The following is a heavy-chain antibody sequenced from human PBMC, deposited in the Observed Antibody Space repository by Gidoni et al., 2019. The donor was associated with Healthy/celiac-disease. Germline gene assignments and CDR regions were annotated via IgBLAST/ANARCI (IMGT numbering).Heavy chain of an antibody. Sequence: EVQLLESGGGLVQPGGSLRLSCAASGFTFSSYDMSWVRQAPGKGLAWVSAIGGSGGSTYYADSVKGRFTISRDNSKNTLYLQMNSLRAEDTAVYYCAKGGLRFLEWLLERFDYWGQGTLVTVSS. D-gene: IGHD3-3*01. CDR2: IGGSGGST. CDR3: AKGGLRFLEWLLERFDY. CDR1: GFTFSSYD. J-gene: IGHJ4*02. V-gene: IGHV3-23*01.